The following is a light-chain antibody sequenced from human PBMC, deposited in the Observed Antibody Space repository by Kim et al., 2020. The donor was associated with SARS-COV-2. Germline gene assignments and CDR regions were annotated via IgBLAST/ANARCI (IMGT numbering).Light chain of an antibody. V-gene: IGLV3-27*01. CDR2: KDR. Sequence: SVSPGHTARITCSGDVLAKKYARWFQQKPGQAPVLVIYKDRERPSGIPERFSGSSSGTTVTLTISGAQVEDEADYYCYSAADNNVVFGGGTKLTVL. CDR1: VLAKKY. J-gene: IGLJ2*01. CDR3: YSAADNNVV.